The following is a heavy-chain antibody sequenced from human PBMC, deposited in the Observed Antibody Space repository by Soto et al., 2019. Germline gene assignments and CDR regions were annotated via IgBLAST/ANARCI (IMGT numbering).Heavy chain of an antibody. CDR3: ARQIYDSDTGPNFQYYFDS. J-gene: IGHJ4*02. V-gene: IGHV5-10-1*01. D-gene: IGHD3-22*01. Sequence: GESLKISCKGPGYSFAGYWITWVRQKPGKGLEWMGRIDPSDSQTYYSPSFRGHVTISVTKSTTTVFLQWSSLRASDTAMYYCARQIYDSDTGPNFQYYFDSWGQGTPVTVSS. CDR1: GYSFAGYW. CDR2: IDPSDSQT.